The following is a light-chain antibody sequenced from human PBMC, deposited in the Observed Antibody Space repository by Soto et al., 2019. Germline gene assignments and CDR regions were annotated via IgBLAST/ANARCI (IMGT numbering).Light chain of an antibody. J-gene: IGKJ1*01. CDR2: GAS. V-gene: IGKV3-20*01. CDR3: QQYASSVT. CDR1: QSVSSNF. Sequence: EIVLTQSPGSLSLSPGERATFSCRASQSVSSNFFAWYQQKPGQAPRLLIYGASSRATGIPDRVSGSGSGTDFTLTISRLEPEDFAVYYCQQYASSVTFGQGTKVEIK.